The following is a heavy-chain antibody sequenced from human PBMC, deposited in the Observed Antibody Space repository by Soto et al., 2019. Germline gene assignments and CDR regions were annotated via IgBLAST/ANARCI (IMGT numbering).Heavy chain of an antibody. Sequence: SETLSLTCTVSGGSISSNNYFWSWIRQHPGKGLEWIGYISYTGSAYYSPSLESRVTISVDTSKNQFSLRLNSVTAADTAMYYCAIYYDSSGYYPLGAFDIWGQGTMVTVSS. CDR3: AIYYDSSGYYPLGAFDI. V-gene: IGHV4-31*03. CDR1: GGSISSNNYF. CDR2: ISYTGSA. D-gene: IGHD3-22*01. J-gene: IGHJ3*02.